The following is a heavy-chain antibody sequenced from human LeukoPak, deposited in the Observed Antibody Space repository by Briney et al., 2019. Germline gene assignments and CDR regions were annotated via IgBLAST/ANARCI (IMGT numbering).Heavy chain of an antibody. J-gene: IGHJ4*02. CDR1: GFTFGNYE. CDR3: ARGGDTGSYSKF. D-gene: IGHD1-26*01. V-gene: IGHV3-48*03. Sequence: GGSLRLSCAASGFTFGNYEMNWVRRAPGKGLEWISYIKSSGTTVYYADSVKGRFTISRDNAKNSLYLQMNSLRAEDTAVYYCARGGDTGSYSKFWGQGTLVTVSS. CDR2: IKSSGTTV.